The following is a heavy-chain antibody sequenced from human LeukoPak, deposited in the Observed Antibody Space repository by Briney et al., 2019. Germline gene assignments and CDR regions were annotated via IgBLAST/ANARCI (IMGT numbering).Heavy chain of an antibody. J-gene: IGHJ4*02. V-gene: IGHV4-34*01. Sequence: SETLSLTCAVYGGSFSGYYWSWIRQPPGKGLEWIGGINHSGSTNYNPSLKSRVTISVDTSKNQFSLKLSSVTAADTAVYYCARGGLAYCGGDCSPYYFDYWGQGTLVTVSS. CDR1: GGSFSGYY. D-gene: IGHD2-21*02. CDR2: INHSGST. CDR3: ARGGLAYCGGDCSPYYFDY.